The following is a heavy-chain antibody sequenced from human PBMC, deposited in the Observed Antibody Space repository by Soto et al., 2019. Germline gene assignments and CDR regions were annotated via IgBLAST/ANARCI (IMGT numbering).Heavy chain of an antibody. D-gene: IGHD3-22*01. V-gene: IGHV5-51*01. CDR2: IFPGDSDT. Sequence: LGESLKISCKGSGYSFPDYWIAWVRQMPGKGPEWMGIIFPGDSDTRYSPSFQGQVTVSADRSISTAYLQWESLEASDTAMYYCARLDSSGFSDYWGQGSLVTVSS. J-gene: IGHJ4*02. CDR3: ARLDSSGFSDY. CDR1: GYSFPDYW.